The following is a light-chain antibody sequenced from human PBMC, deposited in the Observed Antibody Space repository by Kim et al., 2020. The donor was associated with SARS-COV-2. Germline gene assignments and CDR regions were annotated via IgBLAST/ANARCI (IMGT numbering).Light chain of an antibody. CDR1: SLRSYY. J-gene: IGLJ2*01. V-gene: IGLV3-19*01. CDR3: NSRDSRGNHRV. Sequence: SSELTQDPAVSVALGQTVRITCQGDSLRSYYASWYQQKPGQAPVLVIYGKNNRPSGIPDRFSGSSSGNTASLTSTGAQAEDEADYYCNSRDSRGNHRVFG. CDR2: GKN.